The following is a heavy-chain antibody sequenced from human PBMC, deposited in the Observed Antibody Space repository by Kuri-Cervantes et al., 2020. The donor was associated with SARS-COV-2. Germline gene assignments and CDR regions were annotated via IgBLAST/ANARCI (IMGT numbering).Heavy chain of an antibody. J-gene: IGHJ4*02. Sequence: SVKVSCKASGGIFNNYAISWVRQAPGQGLEWMGRIIPILGIANYAQKFQGRVTITADKSTSTAYMEVSSLRSEDTAVYYCAAYSGWVRGFGYWGQGTLVTVSS. CDR3: AAYSGWVRGFGY. D-gene: IGHD6-19*01. CDR1: GGIFNNYA. CDR2: IIPILGIA. V-gene: IGHV1-69*04.